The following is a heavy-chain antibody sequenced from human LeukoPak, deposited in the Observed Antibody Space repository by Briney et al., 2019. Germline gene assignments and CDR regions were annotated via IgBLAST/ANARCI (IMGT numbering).Heavy chain of an antibody. CDR2: INTDGTVT. CDR3: ATKQWLAPPPDS. CDR1: GFTFSKYW. V-gene: IGHV3-74*01. J-gene: IGHJ4*02. D-gene: IGHD6-19*01. Sequence: GGPLRLSCAASGFTFSKYWMLWVRQAPGKGMESVSRINTDGTVTTYADSVKGRFTVSRDNADNTMFLQMNSVRDEDTAVYYCATKQWLAPPPDSWGQGTPVTVSS.